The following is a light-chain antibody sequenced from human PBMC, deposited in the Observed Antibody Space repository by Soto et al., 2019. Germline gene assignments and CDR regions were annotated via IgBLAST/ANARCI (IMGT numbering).Light chain of an antibody. CDR2: EVS. V-gene: IGLV2-14*01. CDR3: NSYTSKTTVV. CDR1: SSDVVGYNY. Sequence: QSALTQPASVSGSPGQSITISCTGTSSDVVGYNYVSWYQQHPGKAPKLIIYEVSNRPSGVSNRFSGSKSGNTASLTISGLQAEDEADYYCNSYTSKTTVVFGTGTKLTVL. J-gene: IGLJ1*01.